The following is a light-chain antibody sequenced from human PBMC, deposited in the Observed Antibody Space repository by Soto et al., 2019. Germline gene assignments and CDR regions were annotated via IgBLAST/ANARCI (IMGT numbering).Light chain of an antibody. CDR3: QQYGNTSRRT. CDR2: GAA. J-gene: IGKJ4*02. CDR1: QSVSSSY. V-gene: IGKV3-20*01. Sequence: IELTQSPGTLSLSLGERATITCRASQSVSSSYLAWYQQRPGQVTRLLIYGAASRTTGIPDRFSGSGSGTDFTLTISSLEPDDDSVYYFQQYGNTSRRTFGGGTRVGIK.